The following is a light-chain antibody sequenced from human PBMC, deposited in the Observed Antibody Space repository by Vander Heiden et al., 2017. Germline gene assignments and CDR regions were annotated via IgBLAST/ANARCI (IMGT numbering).Light chain of an antibody. CDR3: HQYYSSPYT. V-gene: IGKV4-1*01. CDR1: QSVLYSSNNKNY. J-gene: IGKJ2*01. CDR2: WAS. Sequence: DIVVTQPADSLAVSLGERATINCKSSQSVLYSSNNKNYLAWYQQKPGQPPKLLIYWASTRESGVPDRFSGSGSGTDFTLTISSLQAEDVAVYYCHQYYSSPYTFGQGTKLEIK.